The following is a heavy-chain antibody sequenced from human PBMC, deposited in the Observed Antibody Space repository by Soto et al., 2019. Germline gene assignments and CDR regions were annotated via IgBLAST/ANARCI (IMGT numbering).Heavy chain of an antibody. J-gene: IGHJ4*02. V-gene: IGHV3-23*01. Sequence: EVQLLESGGGLVQPGGSVRLSCAASEFTFSNYVMSWVRQAPGKGLEWVSAISGSGGVSTYYADSVKGRFTISRDNSKNTLFLQMSSLRAEDTAVYYCSKLVGATVVSDYWGQGTLVIVSS. CDR3: SKLVGATVVSDY. CDR2: ISGSGGVST. CDR1: EFTFSNYV. D-gene: IGHD1-26*01.